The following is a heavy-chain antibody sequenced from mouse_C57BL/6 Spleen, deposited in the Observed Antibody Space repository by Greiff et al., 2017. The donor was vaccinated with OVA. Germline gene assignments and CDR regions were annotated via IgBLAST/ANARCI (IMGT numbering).Heavy chain of an antibody. CDR2: IYPGSGNT. D-gene: IGHD3-2*01. CDR1: GYSFTSYY. CDR3: ARGQLGAMDY. Sequence: QVQLQQSGPELVKPGASVKISCKASGYSFTSYYIHWVKQRPGQGLEWIGWIYPGSGNTKYNEKFKGKATLTADTSSSTAYMQLSSLTSEDSAVYYCARGQLGAMDYWGQGTSVTVSS. J-gene: IGHJ4*01. V-gene: IGHV1-66*01.